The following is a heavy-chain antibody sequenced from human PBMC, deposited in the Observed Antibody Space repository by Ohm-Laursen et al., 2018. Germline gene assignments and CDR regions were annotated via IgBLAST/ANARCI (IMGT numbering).Heavy chain of an antibody. V-gene: IGHV3-30*03. CDR1: GFTFSSYG. D-gene: IGHD3-16*01. J-gene: IGHJ4*02. CDR3: ARVAVGTYGYGDY. CDR2: ISYDGSNK. Sequence: SLRLSCAASGFTFSSYGMHWVRQAPGKGLEWVAVISYDGSNKYYADSVKGRFTISRDNSKNTLFLQMNTLRGDDTAVYYCARVAVGTYGYGDYWGQGTLVTVSS.